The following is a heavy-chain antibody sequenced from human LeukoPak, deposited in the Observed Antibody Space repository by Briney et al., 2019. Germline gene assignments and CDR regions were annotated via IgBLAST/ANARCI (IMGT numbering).Heavy chain of an antibody. CDR2: IIPIFGTA. V-gene: IGHV1-69*13. Sequence: ASVKVFCKASGGTFSSYAISWVRQAPGQGLEWMGGIIPIFGTANYAQKFQGRVTITADESTSTAYMELSSLRSEDTAVYYCARDLAVAGTFLDYWGQGTLVTVSS. J-gene: IGHJ4*02. CDR1: GGTFSSYA. D-gene: IGHD6-19*01. CDR3: ARDLAVAGTFLDY.